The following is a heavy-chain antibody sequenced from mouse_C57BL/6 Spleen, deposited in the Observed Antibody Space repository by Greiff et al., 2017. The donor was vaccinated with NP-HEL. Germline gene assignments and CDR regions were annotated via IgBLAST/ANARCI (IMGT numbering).Heavy chain of an antibody. CDR3: ARYDYGSSSWFAY. J-gene: IGHJ3*01. CDR1: GYTFTSYW. CDR2: INPSSGYT. D-gene: IGHD1-1*01. V-gene: IGHV1-7*01. Sequence: VQLQQSGAELAKPGASVKLSCKASGYTFTSYWMHWVKQRPGQGLEWIGYINPSSGYTKYNQKFKDKATLTADKSSSTAYMQLSSLTYEDSAVYYCARYDYGSSSWFAYWGQGTLVTVSA.